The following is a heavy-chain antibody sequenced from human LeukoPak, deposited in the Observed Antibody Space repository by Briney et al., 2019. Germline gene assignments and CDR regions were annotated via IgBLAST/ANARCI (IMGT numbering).Heavy chain of an antibody. D-gene: IGHD6-6*01. Sequence: PGGPLRLSGAASGFTFSSYSRNGFRRPPGKGWKGFSSISSSSSYIYYADSVKGRFTISRDNAKNSLYLQMNSLRAEDTAVYYCARVTEQLPDAFDIWGQGTMVTVSS. V-gene: IGHV3-21*01. J-gene: IGHJ3*02. CDR3: ARVTEQLPDAFDI. CDR1: GFTFSSYS. CDR2: ISSSSSYI.